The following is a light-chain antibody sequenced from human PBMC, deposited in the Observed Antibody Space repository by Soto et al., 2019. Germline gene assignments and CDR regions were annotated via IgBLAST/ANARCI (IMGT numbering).Light chain of an antibody. Sequence: EIVLTQSPDTLSVSPGERATLSCRASQSVSNNYLAWYQQKPGQAPRLLVYGASSRATDIPDRFSGSGSGTDFTLTISRLEPEDFAVYYCQQYGSSITFGQGTRLEIK. CDR2: GAS. CDR1: QSVSNNY. CDR3: QQYGSSIT. V-gene: IGKV3-20*01. J-gene: IGKJ5*01.